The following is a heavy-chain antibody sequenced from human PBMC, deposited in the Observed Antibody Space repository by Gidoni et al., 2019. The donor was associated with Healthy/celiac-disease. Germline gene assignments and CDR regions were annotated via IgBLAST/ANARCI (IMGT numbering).Heavy chain of an antibody. CDR3: ASPIHCSGGSCYAFDI. Sequence: QLHLVQSGAEVKKPGASVTVFCKASGCTFTSYDINWVRQATGQGLEWMGWMNPNSGNTGYAQKFQGRVTMTRNTSISTAYMELSSLRSEDTAVYYCASPIHCSGGSCYAFDIWGQGTMVTVSS. J-gene: IGHJ3*02. V-gene: IGHV1-8*01. CDR2: MNPNSGNT. CDR1: GCTFTSYD. D-gene: IGHD2-15*01.